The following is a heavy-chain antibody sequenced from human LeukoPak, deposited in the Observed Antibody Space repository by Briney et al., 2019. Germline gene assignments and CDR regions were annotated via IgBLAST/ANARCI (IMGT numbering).Heavy chain of an antibody. CDR2: INSDGSST. V-gene: IGHV3-74*01. J-gene: IGHJ4*02. CDR3: ARELTTVTTSFFFRSVENYFGY. D-gene: IGHD4-17*01. Sequence: GGSLRLSCAASGFTFSSYWMHWVRQAPGKGLVWVSRINSDGSSTSYADSVKGRFTISRDNAKNTLYLQMNSLRAEDTAVYYCARELTTVTTSFFFRSVENYFGYWGQGTLVTVSS. CDR1: GFTFSSYW.